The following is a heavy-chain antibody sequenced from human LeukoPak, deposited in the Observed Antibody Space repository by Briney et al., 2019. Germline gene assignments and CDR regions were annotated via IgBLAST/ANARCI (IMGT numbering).Heavy chain of an antibody. V-gene: IGHV3-66*02. Sequence: GGSLRLSCAASGFTVSSNYMSWVRQAPGKGLEWVSVIYSGGSTYYADSVKGRFTISRDNSKNTLYLQMNSLRAEDTGVYYCARDRPGRGVVVPAAIVRRSGYMDVWGKGTTVTVSS. CDR1: GFTVSSNY. CDR2: IYSGGST. J-gene: IGHJ6*03. D-gene: IGHD2-2*02. CDR3: ARDRPGRGVVVPAAIVRRSGYMDV.